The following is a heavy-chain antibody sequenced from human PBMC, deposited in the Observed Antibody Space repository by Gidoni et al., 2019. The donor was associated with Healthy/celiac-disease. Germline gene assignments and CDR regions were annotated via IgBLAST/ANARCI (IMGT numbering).Heavy chain of an antibody. CDR3: AKVLDSSGWYRGYFDY. CDR2: ISGSGGST. J-gene: IGHJ4*02. Sequence: EVQLLESGGGLVQPGGSLRLSCAASGFTFSSYAMSWVRQAPGKGRGWVSAISGSGGSTYYADSVKGRFTISRDNSKNTLYLQMNSLRAEDTAVYYCAKVLDSSGWYRGYFDYWGQGTLVTVSS. D-gene: IGHD6-19*01. V-gene: IGHV3-23*01. CDR1: GFTFSSYA.